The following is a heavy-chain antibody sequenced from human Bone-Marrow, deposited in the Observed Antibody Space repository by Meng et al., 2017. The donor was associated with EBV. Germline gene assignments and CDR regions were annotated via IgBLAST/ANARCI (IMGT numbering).Heavy chain of an antibody. CDR1: GGTFSCDA. J-gene: IGHJ4*02. D-gene: IGHD3-10*01. V-gene: IGHV1-69*06. Sequence: QVQLVQSGAEVKKPXSSVKVSCKTSGGTFSCDAISWVRQAPGQGLEWMGGLIPMLGAPNYAQKFQDRVTIIADKSTSIHYMELSSLRSDDTAVYYCASESGRGYTPDYWGRGTLVTVAS. CDR3: ASESGRGYTPDY. CDR2: LIPMLGAP.